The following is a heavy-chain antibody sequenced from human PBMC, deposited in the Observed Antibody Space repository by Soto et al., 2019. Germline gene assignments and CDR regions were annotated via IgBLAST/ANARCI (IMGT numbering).Heavy chain of an antibody. CDR1: GFNFDDCA. J-gene: IGHJ4*01. Sequence: GGSLRLSCVGTGFNFDDCAMHWIRQAPGKGLEWVASISWNSVTKNYADSVKGRFTISRDNARNSLHLQINTLRTDDTALYFCAKATTQLVEPFFDHWGHGILVTVSS. CDR2: ISWNSVTK. V-gene: IGHV3-9*01. CDR3: AKATTQLVEPFFDH. D-gene: IGHD2-8*02.